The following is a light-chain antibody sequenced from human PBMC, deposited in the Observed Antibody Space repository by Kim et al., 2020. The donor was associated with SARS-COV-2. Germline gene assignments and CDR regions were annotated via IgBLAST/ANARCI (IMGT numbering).Light chain of an antibody. V-gene: IGKV1-39*01. CDR2: SAS. Sequence: SASVGERVTITCRASQSVSTYLNWYQQKPGTAPKLLIFSASALQSGVPSRFSGSGSGTDFTLTIGSLQPEDFATYYCQQSYNTPYTFGQGTKLEIK. J-gene: IGKJ2*01. CDR3: QQSYNTPYT. CDR1: QSVSTY.